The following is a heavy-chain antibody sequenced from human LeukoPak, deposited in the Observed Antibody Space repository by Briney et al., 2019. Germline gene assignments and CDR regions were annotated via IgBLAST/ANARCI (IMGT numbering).Heavy chain of an antibody. CDR1: GGSISSYY. CDR3: ARELELLTFDY. V-gene: IGHV4-59*01. Sequence: SETLSLTCTVSGGSISSYYWSWIRQPPGKGLEWIGYIYYSGSTNYNPSLKSRVTISVDTSKNQFSLKLSSVTAADTAVYYCARELELLTFDYWGQGTLVTVSS. CDR2: IYYSGST. D-gene: IGHD1-7*01. J-gene: IGHJ4*02.